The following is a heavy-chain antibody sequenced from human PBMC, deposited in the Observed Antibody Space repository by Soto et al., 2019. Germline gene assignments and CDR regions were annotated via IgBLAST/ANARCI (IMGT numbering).Heavy chain of an antibody. CDR3: AREAYSSSWYGFDY. CDR2: IIPILGIA. J-gene: IGHJ4*02. Sequence: QVQLVQSGAEVKKPGSSVKVSCKASGGTFSSYTISWVRQAPGQGLEWMGRIIPILGIANYAQKFQGRVTITADKSTSTDYMELSSLRSEDTAVYYCAREAYSSSWYGFDYWGQGTLVTVSS. D-gene: IGHD6-13*01. CDR1: GGTFSSYT. V-gene: IGHV1-69*08.